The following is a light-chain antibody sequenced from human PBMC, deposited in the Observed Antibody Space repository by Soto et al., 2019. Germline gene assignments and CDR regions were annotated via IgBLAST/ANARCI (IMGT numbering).Light chain of an antibody. J-gene: IGKJ1*01. V-gene: IGKV3D-7*01. Sequence: TKPPATLACSLGERPTLSCRASQSLSSSLAWYQQKPGQAPRLLIYEASTLPSGIPSRFSGSGSGTDFTLTIASLQPEDFTMYYCQQYGSLPLTFGQGTKVDI. CDR3: QQYGSLPLT. CDR1: QSLSSS. CDR2: EAS.